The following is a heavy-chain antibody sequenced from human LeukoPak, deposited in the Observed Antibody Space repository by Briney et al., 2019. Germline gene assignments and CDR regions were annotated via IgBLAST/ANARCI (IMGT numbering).Heavy chain of an antibody. CDR1: GFTFSRHS. J-gene: IGHJ4*02. Sequence: PGGSLRLSCAATGFTFSRHSMSWVRQAPGKGLEWVSGVSGTGGNTYYAGSVMGRFTISRDNSKNTFYLQMNNLRAEDTAVYYCATRSAAIAVAGGLDYWGQGTLVTVS. CDR2: VSGTGGNT. V-gene: IGHV3-23*01. CDR3: ATRSAAIAVAGGLDY. D-gene: IGHD6-19*01.